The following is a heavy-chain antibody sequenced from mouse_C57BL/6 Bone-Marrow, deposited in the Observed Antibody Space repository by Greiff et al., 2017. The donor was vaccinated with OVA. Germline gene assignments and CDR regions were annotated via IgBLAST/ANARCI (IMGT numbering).Heavy chain of an antibody. V-gene: IGHV1-22*01. J-gene: IGHJ2*01. CDR2: INPNNGGT. CDR3: ARRAAQATSFDY. Sequence: VQLKQSGPELVKPGASVKMSCKASGYTFTDYNMHWVKQSHGKSLEWIGYINPNNGGTSYNQKFKGKATLTVNKSSSTAYMELRSLTSEDSAVYYCARRAAQATSFDYWGQGTTLTVSS. D-gene: IGHD3-2*02. CDR1: GYTFTDYN.